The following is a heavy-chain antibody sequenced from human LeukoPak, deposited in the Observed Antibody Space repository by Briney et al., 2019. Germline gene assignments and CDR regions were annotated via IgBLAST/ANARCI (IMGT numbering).Heavy chain of an antibody. CDR3: TTDRGYSTLDD. V-gene: IGHV3-13*01. CDR2: IGLASDT. J-gene: IGHJ4*02. D-gene: IGHD3-10*01. Sequence: GGSLRLSCAASGFTFSSSDMHWVRQVTGKGLEWVSAIGLASDTYYPDSVKGRFTISRDNAKKTLYLQMDSLRTDDTAVYYCTTDRGYSTLDDWGQGTLVTVSS. CDR1: GFTFSSSD.